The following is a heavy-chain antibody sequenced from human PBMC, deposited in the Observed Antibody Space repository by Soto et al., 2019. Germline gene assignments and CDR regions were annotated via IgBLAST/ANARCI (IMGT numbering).Heavy chain of an antibody. D-gene: IGHD6-19*01. CDR1: GFTFSSYA. J-gene: IGHJ4*02. Sequence: EVQLLESGGGLVQPGGSLRLSCAASGFTFSSYAMSWVRQAPGKGLEWVSAISGSGGSTYYADSVKGRFTISRDNSKNPWYLQMNSLGAEDTAVYDCASPFPCSSGWYAGGNYFDYWGQGTLVTVSS. CDR3: ASPFPCSSGWYAGGNYFDY. CDR2: ISGSGGST. V-gene: IGHV3-23*01.